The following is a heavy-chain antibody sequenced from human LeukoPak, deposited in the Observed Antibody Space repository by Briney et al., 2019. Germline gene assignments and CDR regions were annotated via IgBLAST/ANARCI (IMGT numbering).Heavy chain of an antibody. CDR1: GFTFSSYA. Sequence: PGGSLRLSCAASGFTFSSYAMSWVRQAPGKGLEWVSSISSSSSYIDYADSVKGRFTISRDNAKNSLYLQMNSLRAEDTAVYFCAREKGDWNRPLDYWGQGTLVTASS. J-gene: IGHJ4*02. CDR2: ISSSSSYI. D-gene: IGHD1-1*01. V-gene: IGHV3-21*01. CDR3: AREKGDWNRPLDY.